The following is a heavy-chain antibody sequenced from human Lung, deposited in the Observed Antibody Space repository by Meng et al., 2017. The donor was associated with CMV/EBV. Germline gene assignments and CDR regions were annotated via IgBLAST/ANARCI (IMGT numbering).Heavy chain of an antibody. CDR3: ARGYCSGGSCPVFDP. CDR1: GYTFTSYD. J-gene: IGHJ5*02. CDR2: MNPNSGNT. V-gene: IGHV1-8*01. D-gene: IGHD2-15*01. Sequence: AEVKKPGASVHVLCQASGYTFTSYDINWVRQATGQGLEWMGWMNPNSGNTGYAQKFQGRVTMTRNTSISTAYMELSSLRSEDTAVYYCARGYCSGGSCPVFDPWGQGTLVTVSS.